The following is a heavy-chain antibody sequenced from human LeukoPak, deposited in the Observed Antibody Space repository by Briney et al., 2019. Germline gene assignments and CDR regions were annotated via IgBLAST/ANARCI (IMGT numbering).Heavy chain of an antibody. CDR2: IYYSGST. J-gene: IGHJ6*03. D-gene: IGHD2-2*01. CDR1: GGSISSSSYY. V-gene: IGHV4-39*07. CDR3: ARTFLGCCSSTSCYYYYYMDV. Sequence: SETLSLTCTVSGGSISSSSYYWGWIRQPPGKGLEWIGSIYYSGSTYYNPSLKSRVTISVDTSKNQFSLKLSSVTAADTAVYYCARTFLGCCSSTSCYYYYYMDVWGKGTTVTVSS.